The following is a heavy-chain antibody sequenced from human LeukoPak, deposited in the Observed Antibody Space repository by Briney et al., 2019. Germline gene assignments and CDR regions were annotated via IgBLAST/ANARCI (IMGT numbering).Heavy chain of an antibody. Sequence: GGSLRLSCAASGFTVSSNYMSWVRQAPGKGLEWVSVIYSGGSTYYADSVKGRFTISRDNSKNTLYLQMNSLRAEDTAVYYCGASEYDSSGYDYWGQGTLVTVSS. D-gene: IGHD3-22*01. CDR1: GFTVSSNY. V-gene: IGHV3-66*01. CDR2: IYSGGST. CDR3: GASEYDSSGYDY. J-gene: IGHJ4*02.